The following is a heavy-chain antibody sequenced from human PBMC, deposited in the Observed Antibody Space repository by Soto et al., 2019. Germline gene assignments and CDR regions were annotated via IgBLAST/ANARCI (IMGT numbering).Heavy chain of an antibody. CDR3: TTVVRHYYDSSGYYYDYYYGMDV. CDR1: GFTFSNAW. J-gene: IGHJ6*02. Sequence: GGSLRLSCAASGFTFSNAWMNWVRQAPGKGLEWVGRIKSKTDGGTTDYAAPVKGRFTIQRHESKNTLYLQMNSLKTEDTAVYYCTTVVRHYYDSSGYYYDYYYGMDVWGQGTTVTVSS. D-gene: IGHD3-22*01. CDR2: IKSKTDGGTT. V-gene: IGHV3-15*07.